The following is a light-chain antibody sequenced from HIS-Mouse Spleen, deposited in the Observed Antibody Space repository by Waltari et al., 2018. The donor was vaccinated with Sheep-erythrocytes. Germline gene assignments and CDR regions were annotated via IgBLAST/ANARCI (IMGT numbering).Light chain of an antibody. J-gene: IGLJ2*01. V-gene: IGLV2-11*01. CDR1: SSEVGGYNY. CDR3: CSYAGSYTLV. Sequence: QSALTQPRSVSGSPGQSVTISCTGTSSEVGGYNYVSWYQQHPAKAPKLMIYDVSKRPSGVPDRFSGSKSGNTASLTISGLQAEDEADYYCCSYAGSYTLVFGGGTKLTVL. CDR2: DVS.